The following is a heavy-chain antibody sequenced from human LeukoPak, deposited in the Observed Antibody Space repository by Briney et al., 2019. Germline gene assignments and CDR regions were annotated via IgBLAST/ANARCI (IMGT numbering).Heavy chain of an antibody. CDR3: ARGGGMATIPYYFDY. Sequence: PSETLSLTCTVSGGSISSGGYYWSWIRQHPGKGLEWIGYIYYSGSTYYNPSLKSRVTISVDTSKNQFSLKLSSVTAADTAVYYCARGGGMATIPYYFDYWGQGTLVTVSS. CDR1: GGSISSGGYY. V-gene: IGHV4-30-4*08. J-gene: IGHJ4*02. D-gene: IGHD5-24*01. CDR2: IYYSGST.